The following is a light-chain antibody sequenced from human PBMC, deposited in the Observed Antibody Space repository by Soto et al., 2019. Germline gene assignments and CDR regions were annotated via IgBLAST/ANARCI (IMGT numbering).Light chain of an antibody. Sequence: QSALTQPPSASGSPGQSVTISCTGTSNDVGGYNYVSWYQQHPGKAPKLMIYEVSKRPSGVPDRFSGSKSGNTASLTVSELQAEDEADYYCSSYAGRNNLLFGGGTKLTVL. J-gene: IGLJ2*01. CDR3: SSYAGRNNLL. CDR2: EVS. V-gene: IGLV2-8*01. CDR1: SNDVGGYNY.